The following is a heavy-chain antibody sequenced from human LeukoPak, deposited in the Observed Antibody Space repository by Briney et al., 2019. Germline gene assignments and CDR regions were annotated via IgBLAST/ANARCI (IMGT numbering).Heavy chain of an antibody. CDR2: IEGDGSDK. CDR3: ARESEKGRESGFDI. V-gene: IGHV3-7*01. J-gene: IGHJ3*02. Sequence: GGSLRLSCAGSGFDFSVYHINWVRQAPGKGLEWVANIEGDGSDKFYVDSVKGRFTVSRDNANNLVYLEMTSLRGEDTAVYYCARESEKGRESGFDIWGQGTMVTVSS. D-gene: IGHD1-26*01. CDR1: GFDFSVYH.